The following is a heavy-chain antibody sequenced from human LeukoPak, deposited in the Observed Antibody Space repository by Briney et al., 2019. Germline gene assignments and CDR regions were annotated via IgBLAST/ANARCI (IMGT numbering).Heavy chain of an antibody. CDR3: ARAGSTNSFDP. CDR1: GFNFITYA. V-gene: IGHV3-30-3*01. J-gene: IGHJ5*02. Sequence: GGSLRLSCVGSGFNFITYALHWVRQAPGRGPEWVAVISYDGGKRFYADSVKGRFTISRDNSKNTLYLQMNSLEIEDTAVYYCARAGSTNSFDPWDQGTLVTVSS. D-gene: IGHD2-8*01. CDR2: ISYDGGKR.